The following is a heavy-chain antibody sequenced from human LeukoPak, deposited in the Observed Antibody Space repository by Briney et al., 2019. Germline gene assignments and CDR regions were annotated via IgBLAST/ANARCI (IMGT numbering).Heavy chain of an antibody. CDR2: ITNDGSST. J-gene: IGHJ4*02. CDR1: GLTFSSHW. CDR3: ARASAYSSSSGVNY. Sequence: AGGSLRLSCAASGLTFSSHWMHWVRQAPGKGLVWVSRITNDGSSTTYADSVKGRFTISRDNAKNMLYLQVNSLRAEDTAVYYCARASAYSSSSGVNYWGQGALVTVSS. D-gene: IGHD6-6*01. V-gene: IGHV3-74*01.